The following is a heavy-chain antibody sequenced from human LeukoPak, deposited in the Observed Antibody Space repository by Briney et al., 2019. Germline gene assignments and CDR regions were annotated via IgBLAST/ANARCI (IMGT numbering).Heavy chain of an antibody. V-gene: IGHV3-11*01. Sequence: GGSLRLSCAASGFTFSDYYMSWFRQAPGKGLEWVSYIGSGGGPIYYADSVKGRFTISRDNAKSSLYLQVNSLRAEDTALYYCARALRDSSWYYEYWGQGTLVTVSS. CDR1: GFTFSDYY. J-gene: IGHJ4*02. D-gene: IGHD6-13*01. CDR2: IGSGGGPI. CDR3: ARALRDSSWYYEY.